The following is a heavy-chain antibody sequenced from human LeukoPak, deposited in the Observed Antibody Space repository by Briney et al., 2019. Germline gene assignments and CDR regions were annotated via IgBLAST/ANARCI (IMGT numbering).Heavy chain of an antibody. D-gene: IGHD3-22*01. Sequence: GESLKISCKGSGYSFTSYWIGWVRQMPGKGLEWMGIIYPGDSDTRYSPSFQGQVTISADKSISTAYLQWSSLKASDTATYYCARLRYYDSSGYYFNPDFDYWGQGTLVTVSS. J-gene: IGHJ4*02. CDR1: GYSFTSYW. CDR2: IYPGDSDT. CDR3: ARLRYYDSSGYYFNPDFDY. V-gene: IGHV5-51*01.